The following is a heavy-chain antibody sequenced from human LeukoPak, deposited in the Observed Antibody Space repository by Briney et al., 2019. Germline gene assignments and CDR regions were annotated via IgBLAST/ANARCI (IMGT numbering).Heavy chain of an antibody. CDR3: ARGTYGGNPHDAFDI. Sequence: PSETLSLTCAVYGGSFSGYYWSWIRQPPGKGLEWIGEINHSGSTNYNPSLKSRVTISEDTSKNQFSLKLSSVTAADTAVYYCARGTYGGNPHDAFDIWGQGTMVTVSS. D-gene: IGHD4-23*01. J-gene: IGHJ3*02. V-gene: IGHV4-34*01. CDR2: INHSGST. CDR1: GGSFSGYY.